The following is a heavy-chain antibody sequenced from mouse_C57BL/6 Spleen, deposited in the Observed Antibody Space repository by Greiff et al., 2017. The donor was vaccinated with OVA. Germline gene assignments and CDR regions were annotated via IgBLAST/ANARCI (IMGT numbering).Heavy chain of an antibody. CDR2: IDPNSGGT. V-gene: IGHV1-72*01. CDR3: ARWDYGSSYDAMDY. D-gene: IGHD1-1*01. CDR1: GYTFTSYW. J-gene: IGHJ4*01. Sequence: QVQLKQSGAELVKPGASVKLSCKASGYTFTSYWMHWVKQRPGRGLEWIGRIDPNSGGTKYNEKFKSKATLTVDKPSSTAYMQLSSLTSEDSAVYYCARWDYGSSYDAMDYWGQGTSVTVSS.